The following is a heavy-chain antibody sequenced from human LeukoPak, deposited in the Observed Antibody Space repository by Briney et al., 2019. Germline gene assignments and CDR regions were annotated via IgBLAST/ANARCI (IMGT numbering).Heavy chain of an antibody. J-gene: IGHJ6*04. Sequence: SETLSLTCTVSGGSISSYYWSWIRQPPGKGLEWVGSIYHSGSTYYNPSLKSRVTISVDTSKNQFSLKLSSVTAADTAVYYCARQGAMIRGPPLVWGKGTTVTVSS. D-gene: IGHD3-10*01. CDR2: IYHSGST. CDR1: GGSISSYY. V-gene: IGHV4-59*08. CDR3: ARQGAMIRGPPLV.